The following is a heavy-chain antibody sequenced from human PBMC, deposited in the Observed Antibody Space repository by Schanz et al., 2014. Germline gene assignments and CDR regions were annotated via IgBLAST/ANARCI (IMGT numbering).Heavy chain of an antibody. Sequence: QVQLVQSGAEVKKPGASVKVSCKASGYIFIGYYIHWVRQAPGQGLEWMGVINPSGGSTIYAQKFQGRVTMTTDISTSTAYMQLRSLTSDDTAVYYCARVVRSDYLSELDFWGQGTQVIVSS. CDR3: ARVVRSDYLSELDF. V-gene: IGHV1-46*01. D-gene: IGHD4-17*01. CDR2: INPSGGST. J-gene: IGHJ4*02. CDR1: GYIFIGYY.